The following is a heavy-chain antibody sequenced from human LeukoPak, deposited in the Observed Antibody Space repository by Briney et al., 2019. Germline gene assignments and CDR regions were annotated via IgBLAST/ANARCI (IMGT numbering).Heavy chain of an antibody. Sequence: GASVKVSCKASGYTFTSYDINWVRQATGQGLEWMGWMNPNSGNTGYAQKFQGRVTTTRNTSISTAYMELSSLRSEDTAVYYCARGGTGSTSIPRPYPVDYWGQGTLVTVSS. CDR1: GYTFTSYD. CDR2: MNPNSGNT. V-gene: IGHV1-8*01. CDR3: ARGGTGSTSIPRPYPVDY. D-gene: IGHD2-2*01. J-gene: IGHJ4*02.